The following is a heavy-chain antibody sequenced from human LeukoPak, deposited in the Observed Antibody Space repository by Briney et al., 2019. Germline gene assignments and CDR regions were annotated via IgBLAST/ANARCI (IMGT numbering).Heavy chain of an antibody. CDR3: ARVVWGSQYYYDSSGSNNWFDP. CDR2: IYQSGST. J-gene: IGHJ5*02. Sequence: PSETLSLTCAVSGGSISSGGYSWSWIRQPPGKGLEWIGYIYQSGSTYYNPSLKSRVTISVDRSKNQFSLKLSSVTAADTAVYYCARVVWGSQYYYDSSGSNNWFDPWGQGTLVTVSS. V-gene: IGHV4-30-2*01. CDR1: GGSISSGGYS. D-gene: IGHD3-22*01.